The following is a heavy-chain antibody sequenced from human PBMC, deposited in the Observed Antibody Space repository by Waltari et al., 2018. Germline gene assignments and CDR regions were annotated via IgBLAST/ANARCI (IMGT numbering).Heavy chain of an antibody. CDR2: IIPIFVTA. V-gene: IGHV1-69*14. CDR1: GGTFSSYA. CDR3: ARTTPVLRFLEWFSGSLDY. Sequence: QVQLVQSGAEVKKPGSSVKVSCKASGGTFSSYAISWVRQAPGQGLEWMGGIIPIFVTANSAQKFQGRVTITADKSTSTAYMELSSLRSEDTAVYYCARTTPVLRFLEWFSGSLDYWGQGTLVTVSS. J-gene: IGHJ4*02. D-gene: IGHD3-3*01.